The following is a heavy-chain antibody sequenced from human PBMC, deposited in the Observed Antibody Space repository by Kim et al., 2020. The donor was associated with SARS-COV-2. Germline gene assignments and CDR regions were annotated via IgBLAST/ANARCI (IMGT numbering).Heavy chain of an antibody. CDR2: FDPEDGET. CDR1: GYTLTELS. Sequence: ASVKVSCKVSGYTLTELSMHWVRQAPGKGLEWMGGFDPEDGETIYAQKFQGRVTMTEDTSTDTAYMELSSLRSEDTAVYYCATGVAVAGTPSDYYYYHGMDVWGQGPTVTVSS. CDR3: ATGVAVAGTPSDYYYYHGMDV. J-gene: IGHJ6*02. V-gene: IGHV1-24*01. D-gene: IGHD6-19*01.